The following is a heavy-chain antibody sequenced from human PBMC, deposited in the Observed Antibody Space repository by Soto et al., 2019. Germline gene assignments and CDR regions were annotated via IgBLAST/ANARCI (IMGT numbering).Heavy chain of an antibody. D-gene: IGHD3-22*01. V-gene: IGHV4-31*03. Sequence: QVQLQESGPGLVKPSQTLSLTCTVSGGSISSGGYYWSWIRQHPGKGLEWIGYIYYSGSTYYNPSLKSRVTISVDTSKNQFSLKLSSVTAADTAVYYCARDSPDYYDSSGYYESAFDIWGQGTMVTVSS. CDR2: IYYSGST. CDR3: ARDSPDYYDSSGYYESAFDI. J-gene: IGHJ3*02. CDR1: GGSISSGGYY.